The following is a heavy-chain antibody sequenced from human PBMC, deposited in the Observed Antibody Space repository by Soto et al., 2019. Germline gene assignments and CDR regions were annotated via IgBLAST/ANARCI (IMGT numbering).Heavy chain of an antibody. J-gene: IGHJ3*02. CDR3: TSALSAVRAFDT. Sequence: PGGSLRLSCTTSGFTFGDYAVSWLRQAPGKGLEWVSFIRSKVSGGTAEYAASVKGRFTISRDDSKSIAYLQMNSLKIEDTAVYYCTSALSAVRAFDTWGEARMLTV. CDR2: IRSKVSGGTA. V-gene: IGHV3-49*03. D-gene: IGHD4-17*01. CDR1: GFTFGDYA.